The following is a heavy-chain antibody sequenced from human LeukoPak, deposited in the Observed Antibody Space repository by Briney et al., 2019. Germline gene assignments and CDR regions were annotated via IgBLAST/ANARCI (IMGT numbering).Heavy chain of an antibody. D-gene: IGHD4-17*01. CDR2: ISSSSSYI. J-gene: IGHJ6*02. CDR3: ARDQDGDYQMNPYYYCGMDV. Sequence: GGSLRLSCAASGFTFSSYSMNWVRQAPGKGLEWVSSISSSSSYIYYADSVKGRFTISRDNAKNSLYLQMNSLRAEDTAVYYCARDQDGDYQMNPYYYCGMDVWGQGTTVTVSS. V-gene: IGHV3-21*01. CDR1: GFTFSSYS.